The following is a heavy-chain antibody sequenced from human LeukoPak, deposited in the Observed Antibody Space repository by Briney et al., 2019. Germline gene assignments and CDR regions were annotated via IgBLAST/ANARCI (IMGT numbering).Heavy chain of an antibody. Sequence: SETLSLTCAVYGGSFSGYYWSWIRQPPGKGVEWIGEINHSGSTSYNPSLKSRVTISVDTSKNQFSMKLSSVTAADTAVYYCARKRGYSGSYYATLGVNWFDPWGQGTLVTVSS. V-gene: IGHV4-34*01. CDR1: GGSFSGYY. CDR3: ARKRGYSGSYYATLGVNWFDP. CDR2: INHSGST. J-gene: IGHJ5*02. D-gene: IGHD1-26*01.